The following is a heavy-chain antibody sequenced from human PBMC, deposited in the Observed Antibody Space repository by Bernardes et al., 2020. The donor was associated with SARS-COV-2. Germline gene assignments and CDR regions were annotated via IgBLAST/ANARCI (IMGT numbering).Heavy chain of an antibody. CDR2: IDVDGGGT. J-gene: IGHJ5*02. Sequence: SVKVSCEASGITFTSSAVQWVRQARGQRLEWMGWIDVDGGGTNYAQKFQERVTITWDVSTRTAYMDLSSLRSEDTAVYYCAAGPNWFDHWGQGTLLTVSS. CDR1: GITFTSSA. V-gene: IGHV1-58*01. CDR3: AAGPNWFDH.